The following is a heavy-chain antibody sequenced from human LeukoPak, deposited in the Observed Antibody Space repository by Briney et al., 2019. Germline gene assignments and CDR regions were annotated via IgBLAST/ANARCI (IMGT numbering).Heavy chain of an antibody. V-gene: IGHV3-74*01. Sequence: GGSLTLLCAPWVRTYSSQCIQGPRQSRGKGRVWVLCINTDRSSKTYADSVKGRFTISSDKPKNTLYLQMNSLRADDTAVYYCAREYSSSYGWRFDYRGQGPLV. J-gene: IGHJ4*02. CDR2: INTDRSSK. CDR3: AREYSSSYGWRFDY. CDR1: VRTYSSQC. D-gene: IGHD6-6*01.